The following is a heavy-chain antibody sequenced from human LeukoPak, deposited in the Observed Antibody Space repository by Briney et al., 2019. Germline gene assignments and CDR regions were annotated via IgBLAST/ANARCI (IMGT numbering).Heavy chain of an antibody. D-gene: IGHD6-19*01. J-gene: IGHJ4*02. V-gene: IGHV3-30*19. CDR1: GFTFSSYG. Sequence: PGGSLRLSCAASGFTFSSYGMHWVRQAPGKGLEWVAVISYDGSNKYYADSVKGRFTISRDNSKNTLYLQMNSLRAEDTAVYYCARGYSSGWYEGLDYWGQGTLVTVSS. CDR3: ARGYSSGWYEGLDY. CDR2: ISYDGSNK.